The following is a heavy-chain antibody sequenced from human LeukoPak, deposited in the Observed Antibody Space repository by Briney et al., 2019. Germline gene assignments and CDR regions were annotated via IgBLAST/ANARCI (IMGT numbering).Heavy chain of an antibody. Sequence: SETLSLTCTVSGGSMSSYYWNWIRQPPGKGLEWIGYIYYSGTTNYNPSLKSRVSMSVDTSKNQFSLKLSSVTAADTAVYYCARLDAAAGHDYWGQGTLVTVSS. J-gene: IGHJ4*02. CDR3: ARLDAAAGHDY. D-gene: IGHD6-13*01. CDR2: IYYSGTT. V-gene: IGHV4-59*08. CDR1: GGSMSSYY.